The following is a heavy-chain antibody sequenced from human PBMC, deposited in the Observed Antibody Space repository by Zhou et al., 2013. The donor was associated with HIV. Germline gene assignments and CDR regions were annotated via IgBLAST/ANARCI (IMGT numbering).Heavy chain of an antibody. CDR3: ARDGGPDYSSPFDP. CDR2: IIPMFGTP. Sequence: QVQLVQSGAEVKKPGSSVKVSCKASGGTFSSSAISWVRQAPGQGLEWMGGIIPMFGTPYYSQKFKGRVTFTTDESASTAFMELSSLRFEDTAVYYCARDGGPDYSSPFDPWGQGTQVHVSS. V-gene: IGHV1-69*05. J-gene: IGHJ5*02. CDR1: GGTFSSSA. D-gene: IGHD4-4*01.